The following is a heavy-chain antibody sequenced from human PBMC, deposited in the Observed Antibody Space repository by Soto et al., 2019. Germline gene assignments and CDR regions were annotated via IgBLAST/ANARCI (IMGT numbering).Heavy chain of an antibody. CDR1: GGSISSSSYY. V-gene: IGHV4-39*07. D-gene: IGHD3-3*01. CDR3: ARDHRITIFGVVITNYYYYGMDV. Sequence: SDTLSLTCTVSGGSISSSSYYWGWIRQPPGKGLEWIGSIYYSGSTYYNPSLKSRVTISVDTSKNQFSLKLSSVTAADTAVYYCARDHRITIFGVVITNYYYYGMDVWGQGTTVTVSS. CDR2: IYYSGST. J-gene: IGHJ6*02.